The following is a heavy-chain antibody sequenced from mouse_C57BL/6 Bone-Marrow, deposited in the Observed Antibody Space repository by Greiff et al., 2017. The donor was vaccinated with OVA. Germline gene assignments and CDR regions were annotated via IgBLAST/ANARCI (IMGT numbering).Heavy chain of an antibody. CDR1: GFSFTSYG. J-gene: IGHJ4*01. D-gene: IGHD2-3*01. CDR3: AKIETGYYVGAMDY. Sequence: QVQLQESGPGLVAPSQCLSISCTASGFSFTSYGVDWVRQPPGQGLEWLGVIWGGGSTNYYSALMSRLGISKDNSKSHVFLKMNSLQTDDTAMYYCAKIETGYYVGAMDYWGQGTSVTVSS. V-gene: IGHV2-9*01. CDR2: IWGGGST.